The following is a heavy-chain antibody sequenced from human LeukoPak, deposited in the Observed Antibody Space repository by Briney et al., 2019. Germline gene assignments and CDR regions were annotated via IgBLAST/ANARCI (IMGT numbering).Heavy chain of an antibody. CDR3: ARVIGYYGSGMSFYFDS. V-gene: IGHV3-48*03. CDR1: GFTFSHYE. Sequence: QAGGSMTLSCAGSGFTFSHYEMNWVRQAPGKGREWDSFISADGNNVYYADSVKGRFSLSRDNSKSSIYLQINSLRVEDTAVYYCARVIGYYGSGMSFYFDSWRQGTLVTVSS. J-gene: IGHJ4*02. CDR2: ISADGNNV. D-gene: IGHD3-10*01.